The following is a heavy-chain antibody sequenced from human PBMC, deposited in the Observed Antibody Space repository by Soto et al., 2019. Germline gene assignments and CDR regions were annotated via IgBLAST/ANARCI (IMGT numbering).Heavy chain of an antibody. CDR1: AGSIKSYF. CDR3: ARAGTNMVQFDY. V-gene: IGHV4-59*01. CDR2: IYSSGST. Sequence: LSLTFTPSAGSIKSYFSSCIRESAGKGLEWLGHIYSSGSTSYSPSLKSRVSISVDTSKNQFSLEVTSVTAADTAVYYCARAGTNMVQFDYWGQGTLVTVSS. D-gene: IGHD3-10*01. J-gene: IGHJ4*02.